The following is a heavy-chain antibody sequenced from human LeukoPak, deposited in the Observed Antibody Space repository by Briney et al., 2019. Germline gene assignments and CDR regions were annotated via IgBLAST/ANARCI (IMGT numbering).Heavy chain of an antibody. V-gene: IGHV3-33*01. Sequence: GRSLRLSCAASGFTFSSYGMHWVRQAPGKGLEWVAVIWYDGSNKYYADSVKGRFTISRDNSKNTLNLQMNSLRADDTAVYFCVRDSSGDSSGRPSLDYWGQGTLVTVSS. CDR1: GFTFSSYG. CDR3: VRDSSGDSSGRPSLDY. D-gene: IGHD3-10*01. CDR2: IWYDGSNK. J-gene: IGHJ4*02.